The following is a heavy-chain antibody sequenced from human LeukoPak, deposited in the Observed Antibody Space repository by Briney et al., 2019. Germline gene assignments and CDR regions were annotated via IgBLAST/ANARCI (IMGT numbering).Heavy chain of an antibody. CDR3: ARDANRYGTVDY. D-gene: IGHD5-18*01. CDR2: IYYSGSA. V-gene: IGHV4-31*03. CDR1: GGSIKRGDNY. J-gene: IGHJ4*02. Sequence: SQTLSLTCTVSGGSIKRGDNYWSWIRQHPGKGLEWIGYIYYSGSAYYNPSLKSRVTISVDTSKNQFSLKVSSVTAADTAVYYCARDANRYGTVDYWGQGTLVTVSS.